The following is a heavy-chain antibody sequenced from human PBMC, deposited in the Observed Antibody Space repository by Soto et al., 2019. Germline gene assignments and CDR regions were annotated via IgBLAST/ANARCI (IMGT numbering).Heavy chain of an antibody. CDR2: VSYDGNDN. CDR3: ARTAAAGTRYYGMDV. CDR1: GFTFTSYA. J-gene: IGHJ6*02. V-gene: IGHV3-30-3*01. D-gene: IGHD6-13*01. Sequence: QVQLVESGGCVVQPGGSLRLSCAASGFTFTSYAMHWVRQAPGKGLEWVAAVSYDGNDNYYADFVKGRFTISRDNSKNTLNLQMDSLRPEDTAVYSCARTAAAGTRYYGMDVWGHGTTVTVS.